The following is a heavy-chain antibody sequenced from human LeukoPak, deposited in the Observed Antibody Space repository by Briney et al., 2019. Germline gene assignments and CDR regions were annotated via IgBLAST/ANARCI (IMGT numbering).Heavy chain of an antibody. J-gene: IGHJ3*02. Sequence: GGSLRLSCAASGFTFSSFSMNCVRQAPGKGLEWVSSIYSTTTYIYYADSVKGPFTISIDNAENSLYLQMNSLRAEDTAVYYCARDQFIHAFDIWGQGTMVTVSS. CDR3: ARDQFIHAFDI. CDR1: GFTFSSFS. D-gene: IGHD5-24*01. V-gene: IGHV3-21*01. CDR2: IYSTTTYI.